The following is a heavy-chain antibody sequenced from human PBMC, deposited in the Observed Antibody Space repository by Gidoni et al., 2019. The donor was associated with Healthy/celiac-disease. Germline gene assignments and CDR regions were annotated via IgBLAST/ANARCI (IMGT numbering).Heavy chain of an antibody. CDR2: IYWNDDK. Sequence: QITLKESGPTLVKPTQTLPLTCTFSGFSLSTSGVGVGWIRQPPGKALEWLALIYWNDDKRYSPSLKSRLTITKDTSKNQVVLTMTNMDPVDTATYYCAHAQIQRAMVRGLFDYWGQGTLVTVSS. D-gene: IGHD3-10*01. V-gene: IGHV2-5*01. CDR1: GFSLSTSGVG. J-gene: IGHJ4*02. CDR3: AHAQIQRAMVRGLFDY.